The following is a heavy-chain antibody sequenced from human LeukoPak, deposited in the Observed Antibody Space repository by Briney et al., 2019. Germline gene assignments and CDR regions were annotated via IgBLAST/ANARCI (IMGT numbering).Heavy chain of an antibody. CDR3: ARGRWISGSYHNFDY. V-gene: IGHV4-34*01. J-gene: IGHJ4*02. Sequence: SETLSLTCAVYGGSFSGYYWSWIRQPPGKGLEWIGEINHSGSTNYNPSLKSRVTISVDTSKNQFSLKLSSVTAADTAVYYCARGRWISGSYHNFDYWGQGTLVTVSS. D-gene: IGHD1-26*01. CDR1: GGSFSGYY. CDR2: INHSGST.